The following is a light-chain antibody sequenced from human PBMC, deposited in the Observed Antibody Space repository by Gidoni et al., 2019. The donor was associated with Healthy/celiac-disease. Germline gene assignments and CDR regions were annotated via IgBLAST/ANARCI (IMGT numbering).Light chain of an antibody. J-gene: IGKJ1*01. Sequence: GSLGERATINCKSSQSVLYSSNNKNYLAWYQQKPGQPPKLLIYWASTRESGVPDRFSGSGSGTDFTLTISSLQAEDVAVYYCQQYYSTPPTFGQGTKVEIK. CDR2: WAS. CDR3: QQYYSTPPT. V-gene: IGKV4-1*01. CDR1: QSVLYSSNNKNY.